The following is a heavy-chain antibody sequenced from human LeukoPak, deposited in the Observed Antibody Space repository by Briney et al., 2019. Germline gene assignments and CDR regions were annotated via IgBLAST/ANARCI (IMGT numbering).Heavy chain of an antibody. CDR1: GFTFSSYA. CDR2: ISSSSSYI. Sequence: GGSLRLSCAASGFTFSSYAMSWVRQAPGKGLEWVSSISSSSSYIYYADSVKGRFTISRDNAKNSLYLQMNSLRAEDTAVYYCARDYRPAVAKVFAPYLVQKYFDYWGQGTLVTVSS. D-gene: IGHD5-12*01. CDR3: ARDYRPAVAKVFAPYLVQKYFDY. V-gene: IGHV3-21*01. J-gene: IGHJ4*02.